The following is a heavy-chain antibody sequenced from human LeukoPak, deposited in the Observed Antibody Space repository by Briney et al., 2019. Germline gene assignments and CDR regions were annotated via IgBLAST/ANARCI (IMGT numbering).Heavy chain of an antibody. Sequence: GGSLRLSCAASGFTFSSYAMHWVRQAPGEGLEWVAVISYDGSNKYYADSVKGRFTISRDNSKNTLYLQMNSLRAEDTAVYYCARDQPGDYYYGMDVWGQGTTVTVSS. J-gene: IGHJ6*02. D-gene: IGHD3-10*01. CDR3: ARDQPGDYYYGMDV. CDR2: ISYDGSNK. CDR1: GFTFSSYA. V-gene: IGHV3-30*04.